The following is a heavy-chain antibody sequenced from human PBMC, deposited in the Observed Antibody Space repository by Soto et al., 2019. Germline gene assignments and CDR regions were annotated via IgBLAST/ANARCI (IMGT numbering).Heavy chain of an antibody. J-gene: IGHJ4*02. Sequence: EVQLVESGGGLVKPGGSLRLSCTASGFTFSNHNMNWVRQAPGKGLEWLSSISGSSGFVSYADSVKGRFTISRHNAKSSVFLQMNSLRVEDTAVYFCARDDVSRTGGEGLLDSWGQGTLVTVSS. CDR1: GFTFSNHN. CDR3: ARDDVSRTGGEGLLDS. D-gene: IGHD7-27*01. V-gene: IGHV3-21*01. CDR2: ISGSSGFV.